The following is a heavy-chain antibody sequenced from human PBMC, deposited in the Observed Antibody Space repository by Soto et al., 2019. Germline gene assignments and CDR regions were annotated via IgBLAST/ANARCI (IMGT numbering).Heavy chain of an antibody. CDR1: GGSFSGYY. Sequence: PSETLSLTCAVYGGSFSGYYWNWIRQPPGKGLEWIGEINHSGSTNYNPSLKSRVTISVDTSKNQFSLKLSSVTAADTAVYYCARCSVENWFDPWGQGTLVTVSS. V-gene: IGHV4-34*01. D-gene: IGHD2-15*01. CDR3: ARCSVENWFDP. J-gene: IGHJ5*02. CDR2: INHSGST.